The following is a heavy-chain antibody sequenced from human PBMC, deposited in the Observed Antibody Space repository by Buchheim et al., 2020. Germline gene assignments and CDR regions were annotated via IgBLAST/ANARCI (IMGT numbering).Heavy chain of an antibody. CDR2: ISGDGGFS. D-gene: IGHD1-1*01. Sequence: EVQLVESGGGLVQPGGSLRLSCAASGFTFRNDWMLWVRQAPGKGLVWVSLISGDGGFSTYADSVKGRFTISRDNAKNTVYLQMNSLRAEDTAVYFCARDAAGTTPLDYWGQGTL. CDR3: ARDAAGTTPLDY. V-gene: IGHV3-74*01. J-gene: IGHJ4*02. CDR1: GFTFRNDW.